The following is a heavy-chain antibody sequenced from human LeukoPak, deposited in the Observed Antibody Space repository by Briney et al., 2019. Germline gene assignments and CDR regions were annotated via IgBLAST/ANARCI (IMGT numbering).Heavy chain of an antibody. V-gene: IGHV1-18*01. CDR3: AREFHVPYYDILTGYYNYWFDP. Sequence: ASVKVSCKASGYTFTSYGISWVRQAPGQGLEWMGWISAYNGNTNYAQKLQGRVTMTTDTSTSTAHMELRSLRSDDTAVYYCAREFHVPYYDILTGYYNYWFDPWGQGTLVTVSS. CDR2: ISAYNGNT. D-gene: IGHD3-9*01. CDR1: GYTFTSYG. J-gene: IGHJ5*02.